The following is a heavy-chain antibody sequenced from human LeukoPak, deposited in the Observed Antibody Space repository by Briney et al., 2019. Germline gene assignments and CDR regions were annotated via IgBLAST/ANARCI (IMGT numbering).Heavy chain of an antibody. J-gene: IGHJ4*02. CDR2: ISSSGGST. CDR1: GLTFSVYG. Sequence: PGGSLRLSCAASGLTFSVYGMSWVRQAPGKGLEWVSAISSSGGSTYYADSVKGRFTISRDNSKNTLYLQMNSLRAEDTAVYYCAKEGITSFDYWGQGTLVTVSS. CDR3: AKEGITSFDY. V-gene: IGHV3-23*01. D-gene: IGHD1-20*01.